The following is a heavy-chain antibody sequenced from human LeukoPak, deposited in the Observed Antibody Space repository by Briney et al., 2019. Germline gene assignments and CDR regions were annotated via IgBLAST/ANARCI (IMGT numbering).Heavy chain of an antibody. J-gene: IGHJ4*02. CDR1: GFTFSSYW. CDR2: IKQDGSEK. CDR3: ATRYSSSWYLYYFDN. Sequence: PGGSLRLSCAASGFTFSSYWMSWVRQAPGKGLEWVANIKQDGSEKYYVDSVKGRFTISRDNAKNSLYLQMNSLRAEDTAVYYCATRYSSSWYLYYFDNWGQGTLVTVSS. D-gene: IGHD6-13*01. V-gene: IGHV3-7*01.